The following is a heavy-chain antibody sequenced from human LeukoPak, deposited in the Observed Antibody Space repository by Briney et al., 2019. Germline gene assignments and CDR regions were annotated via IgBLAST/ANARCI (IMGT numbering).Heavy chain of an antibody. CDR2: IYSGGRT. J-gene: IGHJ4*02. CDR1: GFTFGDYA. Sequence: GGSLRLSCTASGFTFGDYAMSWVRQAPGKGLEWVSVIYSGGRTYYADSVKGRFTISRDNSKNTLYLQMNSLRAEDTAVYYCATDYCSSTSCYTGDYWGQGTLVTVSS. V-gene: IGHV3-53*01. CDR3: ATDYCSSTSCYTGDY. D-gene: IGHD2-2*02.